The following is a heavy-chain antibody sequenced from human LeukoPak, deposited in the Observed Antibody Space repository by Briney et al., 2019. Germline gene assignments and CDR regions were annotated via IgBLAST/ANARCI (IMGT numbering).Heavy chain of an antibody. CDR1: GGSISSYY. V-gene: IGHV4-59*01. CDR3: ARGQTHYDFWSGYYTHSWFDP. CDR2: IYYSGST. J-gene: IGHJ5*02. D-gene: IGHD3-3*01. Sequence: SETLSLTCTVSGGSISSYYWSWIRQPPGKGLEWIGYIYYSGSTNYNPSLKSRVTTSVDTSKNQFSLKLSSVTAADTAVYYCARGQTHYDFWSGYYTHSWFDPWGRGTLVTVSS.